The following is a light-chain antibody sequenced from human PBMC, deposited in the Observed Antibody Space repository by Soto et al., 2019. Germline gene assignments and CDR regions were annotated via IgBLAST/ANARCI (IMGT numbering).Light chain of an antibody. Sequence: GDRVTITCRASQSISSWLAWYQQKPGKARKLLIYKASTLQSGVPSRFSGSGSGAEFTLTIRSLQPDDFATYYCQQYNSYWTCGQGTKVDIK. J-gene: IGKJ1*01. CDR2: KAS. CDR1: QSISSW. CDR3: QQYNSYWT. V-gene: IGKV1-5*03.